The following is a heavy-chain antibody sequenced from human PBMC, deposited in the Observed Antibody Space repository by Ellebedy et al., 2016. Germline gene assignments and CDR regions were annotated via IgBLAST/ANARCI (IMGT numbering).Heavy chain of an antibody. J-gene: IGHJ4*02. CDR2: INEDGSQK. V-gene: IGHV3-7*01. Sequence: GESLKISCAASGFTFSGTWMTWVRQVPGKGLEWVANINEDGSQKYYGDSVKGRFTISRDNAKNSLYLQMNSLRPEDTAVYYCARDRGYRAYDYWGQGTLVTVSS. D-gene: IGHD6-13*01. CDR1: GFTFSGTW. CDR3: ARDRGYRAYDY.